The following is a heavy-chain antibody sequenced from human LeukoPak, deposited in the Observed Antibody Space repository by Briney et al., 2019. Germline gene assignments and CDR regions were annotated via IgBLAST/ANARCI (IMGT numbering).Heavy chain of an antibody. D-gene: IGHD1-26*01. CDR1: GFTFSSYS. V-gene: IGHV3-21*01. CDR3: ARVAGDFIVGATTDY. J-gene: IGHJ4*02. CDR2: ISSSSSYI. Sequence: GGSLRLSCAASGFTFSSYSMNWVRQAPGKGLEWVSSISSSSSYIYYADSVKGRFTISRDNAKNSLYLQMNSLRAEDTAVYYCARVAGDFIVGATTDYWGQGTLVTVSP.